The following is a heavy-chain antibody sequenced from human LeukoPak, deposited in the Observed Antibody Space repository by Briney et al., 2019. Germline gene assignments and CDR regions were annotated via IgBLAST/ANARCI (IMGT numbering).Heavy chain of an antibody. J-gene: IGHJ4*02. D-gene: IGHD1-26*01. CDR3: ARDGGGSYYIFDY. V-gene: IGHV1-69*13. CDR2: IIPIFGTA. Sequence: ASVKVSCEASGGTFSSYAISWVRQAPGQGLEWMGGIIPIFGTANYVQKFQGRVTITADESTSTAYMELSSLRSEDTAVYYCARDGGGSYYIFDYWGQGTLVTVSS. CDR1: GGTFSSYA.